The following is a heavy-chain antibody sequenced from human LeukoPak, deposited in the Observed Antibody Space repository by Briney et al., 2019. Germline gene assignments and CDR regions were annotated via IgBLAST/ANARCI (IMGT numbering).Heavy chain of an antibody. J-gene: IGHJ4*02. V-gene: IGHV3-30*03. CDR3: ARQDIVVVVAATPLDY. D-gene: IGHD2-15*01. CDR2: ISYDGSNK. Sequence: GGSLRLSCAASGFTFSSYGMHWVRQAPGKGLEWVAVISYDGSNKYYADSVKGRFTISRDNSKNTPYLQMNSLRAEDTAVYYCARQDIVVVVAATPLDYWGQGTLVTVSS. CDR1: GFTFSSYG.